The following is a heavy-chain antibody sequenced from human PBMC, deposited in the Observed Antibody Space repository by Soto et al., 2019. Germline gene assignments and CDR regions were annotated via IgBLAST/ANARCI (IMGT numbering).Heavy chain of an antibody. V-gene: IGHV4-30-2*01. J-gene: IGHJ5*02. CDR2: IYHSGST. D-gene: IGHD1-1*01. CDR3: ARDQLEGNWFEP. Sequence: QLQLQESGSGRVRPSQTLSLTCAVSGGSISSGGYSWNWIRQPPGKGLEWIGYIYHSGSTLYNPSLKSRVTISVDKSKNPFSLKLTSVTAADTAVYYCARDQLEGNWFEPWGQGTLVTVSS. CDR1: GGSISSGGYS.